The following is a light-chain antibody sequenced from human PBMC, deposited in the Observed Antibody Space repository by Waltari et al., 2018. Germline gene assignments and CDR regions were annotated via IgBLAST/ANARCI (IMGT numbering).Light chain of an antibody. CDR3: MQSLRALWT. CDR2: LGS. V-gene: IGKV2-28*01. J-gene: IGKJ1*01. Sequence: DIVVTQSPLSLPVTPGEPASISCTSSQSLLHSNGYNYLAWYLQRPGQSPQLLIYLGSNRASGVPDRFSGSGSGTDFTLKISRVEAEDVGVYYCMQSLRALWTFGQGTKVEIK. CDR1: QSLLHSNGYNY.